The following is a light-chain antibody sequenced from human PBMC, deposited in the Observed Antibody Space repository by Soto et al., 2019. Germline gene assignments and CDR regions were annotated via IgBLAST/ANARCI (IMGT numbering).Light chain of an antibody. J-gene: IGLJ1*01. V-gene: IGLV2-14*01. CDR1: SSNVGGYNY. Sequence: QSALTQPASVSGSPGQSITISCTGTSSNVGGYNYVSWYQQHPGKAPKLMIYDVSNRPSGVSNRFSGSKSGNTASLTISGLLAEDEADYYCSSYTSSSTRLNVFGTGTKVTVL. CDR3: SSYTSSSTRLNV. CDR2: DVS.